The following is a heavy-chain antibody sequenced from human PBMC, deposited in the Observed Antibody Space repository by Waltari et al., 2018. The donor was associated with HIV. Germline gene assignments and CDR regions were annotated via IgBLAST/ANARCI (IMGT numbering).Heavy chain of an antibody. D-gene: IGHD2-21*01. V-gene: IGHV3-23*01. CDR3: AKGAFDMVVVSALDS. CDR2: ISGSGSTT. J-gene: IGHJ5*01. Sequence: EVQLLESGGGLVQPGGSLRLSCADSGLPFSSYAMSWVRQAPGKGLQWVSIISGSGSTTYSADSVKGRVTISRDNSENTLYLQINSLRAEDTAVYYCAKGAFDMVVVSALDSWGHGTLVTVSS. CDR1: GLPFSSYA.